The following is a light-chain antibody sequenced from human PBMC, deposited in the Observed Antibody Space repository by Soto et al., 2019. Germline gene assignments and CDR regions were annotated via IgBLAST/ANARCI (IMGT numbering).Light chain of an antibody. CDR1: QSVSSSY. J-gene: IGKJ1*01. CDR2: NAS. CDR3: QQYGNSRGT. V-gene: IGKV3-20*01. Sequence: EIVLTQSPGTLSLSPGERATLSCRASQSVSSSYLAWYQQKPGQAPRLLIYNASSRATGIPDRFSGSGSGTGFTLTISRLEPEDFAVYYCQQYGNSRGTFGQGTKVDIK.